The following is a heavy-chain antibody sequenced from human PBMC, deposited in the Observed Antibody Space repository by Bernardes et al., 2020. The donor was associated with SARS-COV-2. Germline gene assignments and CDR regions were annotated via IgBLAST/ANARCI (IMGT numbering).Heavy chain of an antibody. D-gene: IGHD2-21*02. Sequence: SETLSLTCTLSGGSMNFYYWSWTLQPPGKGLAWIGYIYFSGSANYNPSLKSRVTISIDTSKNQFSLKVSSVTAADTAVYYCARDTCGGDCYPNRYYGMDVWGQGTTVTVSS. J-gene: IGHJ6*02. CDR2: IYFSGSA. CDR3: ARDTCGGDCYPNRYYGMDV. CDR1: GGSMNFYY. V-gene: IGHV4-59*12.